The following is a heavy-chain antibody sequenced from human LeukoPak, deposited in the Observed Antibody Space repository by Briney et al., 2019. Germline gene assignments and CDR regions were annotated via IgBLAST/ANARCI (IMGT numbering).Heavy chain of an antibody. CDR2: INHSGST. D-gene: IGHD6-13*01. Sequence: PSETLSLTCTVSGGSISEYYWSWIRQPPGKGLEWIGEINHSGSTNYNPSLKSRVTISVDTSKNQFSLKLSSVTAADTAVYYCARGKRGYSSSWYDYWGQGTLVTVSS. CDR1: GGSISEYY. CDR3: ARGKRGYSSSWYDY. J-gene: IGHJ4*02. V-gene: IGHV4-34*01.